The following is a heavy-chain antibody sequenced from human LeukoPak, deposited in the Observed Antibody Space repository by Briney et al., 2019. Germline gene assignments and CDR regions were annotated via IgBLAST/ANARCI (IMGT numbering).Heavy chain of an antibody. CDR1: GGSFSGYY. CDR3: ARGNGDTAVVFFDY. Sequence: PSETLSLTCAVYGGSFSGYYWSWIRQPPGKGLEWIGEINHSGSTNYNPSLKSRVTISVDTSKNQFSLKLSSVTAADTAVYYCARGNGDTAVVFFDYWGQGTLVTVSS. J-gene: IGHJ4*02. CDR2: INHSGST. D-gene: IGHD5-18*01. V-gene: IGHV4-34*01.